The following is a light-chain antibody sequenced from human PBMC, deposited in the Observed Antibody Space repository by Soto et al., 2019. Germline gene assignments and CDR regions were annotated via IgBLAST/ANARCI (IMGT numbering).Light chain of an antibody. CDR2: SNN. CDR3: AAWDDSLNGPV. J-gene: IGLJ3*02. Sequence: QSVLTQPPSASGTPGQRVTISCSGSSSNIGSNTVNWYQQLPGTAPKLLIYSNNQRPSGVPDPFSGSKSGTSASLAISGLQSEDAADYYCAAWDDSLNGPVFGGGTKVTVL. CDR1: SSNIGSNT. V-gene: IGLV1-44*01.